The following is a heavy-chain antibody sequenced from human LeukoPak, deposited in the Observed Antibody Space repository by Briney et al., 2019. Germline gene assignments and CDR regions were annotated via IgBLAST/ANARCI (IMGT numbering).Heavy chain of an antibody. CDR3: ARYKLYHGAFDI. CDR2: IKDDGSQK. Sequence: GGSLRLSCAASGFTFSSYWMAWVRQAPGKELEWVANIKDDGSQKYYVDSVKGRFTISRGNAKNSLYLQMNSLGAEDTAVYYCARYKLYHGAFDIWGQGTMVTVSS. V-gene: IGHV3-7*01. CDR1: GFTFSSYW. J-gene: IGHJ3*02. D-gene: IGHD2-2*01.